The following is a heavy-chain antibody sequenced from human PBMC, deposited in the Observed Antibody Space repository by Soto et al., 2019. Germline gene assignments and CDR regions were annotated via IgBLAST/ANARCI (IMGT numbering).Heavy chain of an antibody. Sequence: QVKLVQSGAELKKPGASVKVSCKASGYIFTINDMNWVRQATGQGLEWMGMINVNSGNTAYAQRFQGRVTVTRDTSTSTAYMELTSLTSEDTAVYYCARGHEWGVVEARNYYFDYWGQGTLVTVSS. D-gene: IGHD2-15*01. CDR3: ARGHEWGVVEARNYYFDY. CDR1: GYIFTIND. J-gene: IGHJ4*02. CDR2: INVNSGNT. V-gene: IGHV1-8*01.